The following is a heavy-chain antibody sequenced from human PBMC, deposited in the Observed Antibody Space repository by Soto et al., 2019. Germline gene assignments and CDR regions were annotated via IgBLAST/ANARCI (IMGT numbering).Heavy chain of an antibody. D-gene: IGHD3-3*01. V-gene: IGHV3-9*01. CDR1: GFSFDDFA. CDR3: AKERVRFLDA. Sequence: QLVESGGGLVQPGGSLRLSCVASGFSFDDFAMHWVWQAPGKGLEWISGITWNSVSTDYANSVKGRFTVSRDNAKNSLYLQMSSLTTEDTALYFCAKERVRFLDAWGQGTLVTVSS. J-gene: IGHJ5*02. CDR2: ITWNSVST.